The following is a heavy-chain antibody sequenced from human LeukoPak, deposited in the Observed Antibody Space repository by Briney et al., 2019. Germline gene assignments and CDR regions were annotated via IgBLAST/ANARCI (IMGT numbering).Heavy chain of an antibody. CDR3: ARDPYNGAYSEGYYYYYMDV. V-gene: IGHV3-7*01. CDR1: GFSFSSYW. Sequence: GGSLRLSCVVSGFSFSSYWMSWVRRAPGKGLEWVANIKQDGSEKYCLDSVNGRFFISRDNAKNSLSLQMNRLRAEDTAVYHCARDPYNGAYSEGYYYYYMDVWGKGTTVTVSS. CDR2: IKQDGSEK. D-gene: IGHD1-1*01. J-gene: IGHJ6*03.